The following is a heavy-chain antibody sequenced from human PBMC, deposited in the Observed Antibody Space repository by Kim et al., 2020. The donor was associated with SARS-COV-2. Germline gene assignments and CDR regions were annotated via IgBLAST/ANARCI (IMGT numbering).Heavy chain of an antibody. CDR3: ASEAIQLYWFDP. D-gene: IGHD5-18*01. Sequence: SETLSLTCTVSGGSISSSSYYWGWIRQPPGKGLEWIGSIYYSGSTYYNPSLKSRVTISVDTSKNQFSLKLSSVTAADTAVYYCASEAIQLYWFDPWGQGTLVTVSS. CDR1: GGSISSSSYY. V-gene: IGHV4-39*01. CDR2: IYYSGST. J-gene: IGHJ5*02.